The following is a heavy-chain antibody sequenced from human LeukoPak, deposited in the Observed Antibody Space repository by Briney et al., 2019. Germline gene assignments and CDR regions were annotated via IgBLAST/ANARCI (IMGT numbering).Heavy chain of an antibody. J-gene: IGHJ4*02. CDR1: GYSISSHSY. CDR3: ARGFITVITPYFDY. V-gene: IGHV4-38-2*02. D-gene: IGHD4-23*01. Sequence: SETLSLTCTVSGYSISSHSYWGWIRQPPGKGLEWIGTFHHSGSTYYNPSLKSRVTISLDTSKNEFSLKLSSVTAADTAVYYCARGFITVITPYFDYWGQGTLVTVSS. CDR2: FHHSGST.